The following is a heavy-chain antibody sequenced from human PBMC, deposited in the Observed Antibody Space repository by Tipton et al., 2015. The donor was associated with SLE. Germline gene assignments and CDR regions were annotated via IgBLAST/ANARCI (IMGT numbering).Heavy chain of an antibody. J-gene: IGHJ5*02. D-gene: IGHD4-11*01. CDR3: ARDHHSWFDP. V-gene: IGHV4-34*01. CDR2: INHSGST. Sequence: LRLSCAVYGGSFSGYYWSWIRQPPGKGLEWIGEINHSGSTNYNPSLKSRVSISVDTSKNQFSLKLTSVTAADTAVYYCARDHHSWFDPWGQGTLVTVSS. CDR1: GGSFSGYY.